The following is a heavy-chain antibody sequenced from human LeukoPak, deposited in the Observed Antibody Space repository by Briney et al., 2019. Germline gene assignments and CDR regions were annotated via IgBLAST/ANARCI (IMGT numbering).Heavy chain of an antibody. CDR1: GGSISSSSYY. D-gene: IGHD1-14*01. V-gene: IGHV4-39*01. J-gene: IGHJ4*02. CDR2: IYYSGST. CDR3: ARRAEGTRFDY. Sequence: SETLSLTCTVSGGSISSSSYYWGWIRQPPGKGLEWIGSIYYSGSTYYNPSLESRVTISVDTSKNQFSLKLSSVTAADTAVYYCARRAEGTRFDYWGQGTLVTVSS.